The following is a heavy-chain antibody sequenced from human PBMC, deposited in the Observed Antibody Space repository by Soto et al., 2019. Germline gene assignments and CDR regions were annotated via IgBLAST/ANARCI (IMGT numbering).Heavy chain of an antibody. CDR3: ARDMAGNRFFDDYFDF. CDR1: CDSIRSGSAY. J-gene: IGHJ4*02. CDR2: IDYSGAT. D-gene: IGHD6-19*01. Sequence: PSETLSLTCTVSCDSIRSGSAYWSWVRHHPGKGLEWIGFIDYSGATHYKPSLKSRVTMSVDTSKNQFSLKVRSVTAADTAIYYCARDMAGNRFFDDYFDFWGQGPRVTVSS. V-gene: IGHV4-31*03.